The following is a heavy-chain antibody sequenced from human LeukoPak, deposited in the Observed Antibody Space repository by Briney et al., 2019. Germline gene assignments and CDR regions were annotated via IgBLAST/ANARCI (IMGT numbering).Heavy chain of an antibody. J-gene: IGHJ4*02. D-gene: IGHD1/OR15-1a*01. V-gene: IGHV5-51*01. CDR3: ATSESQTRFDF. CDR1: GYTFTTHW. CDR2: IFPGDSYT. Sequence: GESLKISCKGSGYTFTTHWIAWVRQMPGKGLEWMGIIFPGDSYTTYSPSFEGQVTISADKSINTAYLQWSSLKASDTAMYYCATSESQTRFDFWGQGTLVTVSS.